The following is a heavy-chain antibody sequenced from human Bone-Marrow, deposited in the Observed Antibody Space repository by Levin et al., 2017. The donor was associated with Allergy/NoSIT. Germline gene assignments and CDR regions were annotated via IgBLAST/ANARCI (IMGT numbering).Heavy chain of an antibody. Sequence: PSETLSLTCAASGFTFSSYDMNWVRQAPGKGLEWISYITGSSAPIHYADSVKGRFTISRDNAKNSLFLQMNSLRAEDTAVYYCVRRIDTWGQGTMVTVSP. CDR2: ITGSSAPI. CDR3: VRRIDT. CDR1: GFTFSSYD. V-gene: IGHV3-48*04. J-gene: IGHJ3*02.